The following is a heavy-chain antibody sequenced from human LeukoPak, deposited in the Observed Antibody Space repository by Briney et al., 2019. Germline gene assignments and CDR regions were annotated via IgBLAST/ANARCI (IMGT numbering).Heavy chain of an antibody. J-gene: IGHJ4*02. V-gene: IGHV4-59*01. Sequence: PSETLSLTCTVSGGSISSYYWSWIRQPPGKGLEWIGYIYYSGSTNYNPSFKSRVTISVDTSKNQFSLKLSSVTAADTAVYYCARSTYYYGSGSYYRRFDYWGQGTLVTVSS. CDR1: GGSISSYY. CDR3: ARSTYYYGSGSYYRRFDY. CDR2: IYYSGST. D-gene: IGHD3-10*01.